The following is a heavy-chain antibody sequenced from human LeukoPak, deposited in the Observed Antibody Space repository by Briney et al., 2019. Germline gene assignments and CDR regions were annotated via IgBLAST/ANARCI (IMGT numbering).Heavy chain of an antibody. J-gene: IGHJ6*03. Sequence: SETLSLTCTVSGGSISSSSYYWGWIRQPPGKGLEWIGSIYYSRSTYYNPSLKSRVTISVDTSKNQFSLKLSSVTAADTAVYYCARDYCANGVCPFFYYYYYMDVWGKGTTVTVSS. CDR2: IYYSRST. CDR3: ARDYCANGVCPFFYYYYYMDV. V-gene: IGHV4-39*01. D-gene: IGHD2-8*01. CDR1: GGSISSSSYY.